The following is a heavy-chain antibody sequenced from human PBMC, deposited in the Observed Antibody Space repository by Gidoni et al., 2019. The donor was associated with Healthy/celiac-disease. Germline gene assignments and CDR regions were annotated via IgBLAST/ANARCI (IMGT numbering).Heavy chain of an antibody. CDR2: ISYDGSNK. V-gene: IGHV3-30*18. Sequence: QVQLVESGGAVVQPGRSLRLSCAASGFTFSSYGMHWVRQAPGKGLEWVAVISYDGSNKYYADSVKGRFTISRDNSKNTLYLQMNSLRAEDTAVYYCAKDREWRYSSSLDYWGQGTLVTVSS. CDR3: AKDREWRYSSSLDY. J-gene: IGHJ4*02. CDR1: GFTFSSYG. D-gene: IGHD6-13*01.